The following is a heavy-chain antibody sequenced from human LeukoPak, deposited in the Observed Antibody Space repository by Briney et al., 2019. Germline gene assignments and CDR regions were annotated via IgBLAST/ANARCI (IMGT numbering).Heavy chain of an antibody. CDR1: GNTFTGYN. V-gene: IGHV1-2*02. Sequence: ASVKVSCKASGNTFTGYNLHWVRQAPGQGLEWMGWINPNSGGTNYAQKFQGRVTMTRDTSISTAYMELSRLRSEDTAVYYCARDREIYYYDSSGCFQHWGQGTLVTVSS. D-gene: IGHD3-22*01. CDR3: ARDREIYYYDSSGCFQH. J-gene: IGHJ1*01. CDR2: INPNSGGT.